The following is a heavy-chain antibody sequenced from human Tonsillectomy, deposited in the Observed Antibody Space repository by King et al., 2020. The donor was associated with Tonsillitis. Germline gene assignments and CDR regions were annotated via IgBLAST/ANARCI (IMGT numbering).Heavy chain of an antibody. D-gene: IGHD2-15*01. Sequence: VQLQESGPGLVKPSQTLSLTCAVSGGSISSGGYSWSWIRQPPGKGLEWIGYIYYSGSTYYNPSLKSRVTISVDTSKNQFSLKLSSVTAADTAVYYCARVGVVAATLLWFDPWGQGTLVTVSS. J-gene: IGHJ5*02. V-gene: IGHV4-30-4*07. CDR2: IYYSGST. CDR1: GGSISSGGYS. CDR3: ARVGVVAATLLWFDP.